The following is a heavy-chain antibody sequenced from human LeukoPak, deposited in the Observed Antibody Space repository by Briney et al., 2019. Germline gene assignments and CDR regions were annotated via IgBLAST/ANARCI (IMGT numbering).Heavy chain of an antibody. CDR3: ARDSTEGDY. Sequence: GGSLRLSCAASGFTFSSYEMNWVRQAPGKGLEWVANIKQDGSEKYYVDSVKGRFTISRDNAKNSLYLQMNSLRAEDTAVYYCARDSTEGDYWGQGTLVTVSS. J-gene: IGHJ4*02. CDR1: GFTFSSYE. D-gene: IGHD2-2*01. CDR2: IKQDGSEK. V-gene: IGHV3-7*01.